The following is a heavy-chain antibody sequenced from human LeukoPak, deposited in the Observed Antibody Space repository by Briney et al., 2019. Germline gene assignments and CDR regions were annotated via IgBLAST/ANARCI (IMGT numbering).Heavy chain of an antibody. CDR3: ARGGVGSPYYYGMDV. J-gene: IGHJ6*02. CDR2: INHSGST. D-gene: IGHD1-26*01. CDR1: GGSFSGYY. V-gene: IGHV4-34*01. Sequence: SETLSLTCAVYGGSFSGYYWSWIRQPPGKGLEWIGEINHSGSTNYNPSLKSRVTISVDTSKNQFSLKLSSVTAADTAVYYCARGGVGSPYYYGMDVWGQGTTVTVSS.